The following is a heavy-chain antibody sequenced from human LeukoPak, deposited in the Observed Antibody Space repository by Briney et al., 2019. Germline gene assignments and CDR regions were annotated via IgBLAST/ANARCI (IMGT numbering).Heavy chain of an antibody. V-gene: IGHV3-74*01. CDR3: ARGSPGTRKYTWFDP. CDR2: INSDGSST. J-gene: IGHJ5*02. CDR1: GFTFSSYW. Sequence: SLRLSCAASGFTFSSYWMHWVRQTPGKGLVWVSRINSDGSSTNYEDSVKGRFTISRDNAKNTLYRQMNSLRAEDTAVYYCARGSPGTRKYTWFDPWGQGTLDTVSS. D-gene: IGHD1-1*01.